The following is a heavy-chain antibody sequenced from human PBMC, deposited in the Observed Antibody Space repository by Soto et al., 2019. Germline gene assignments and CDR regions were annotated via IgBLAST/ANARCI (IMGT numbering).Heavy chain of an antibody. V-gene: IGHV4-39*01. J-gene: IGHJ3*02. CDR2: IYYSGST. Sequence: QLQLQESGPGLVKPSETLSLTCTVSGGSISSSSYYWGWIRQPPGKGLEWIGSIYYSGSTYYNPSLKSRVTISVDTSKNQFSLKLSSVTAADTAVYYCARLNHSSLGAFDIWGQGTMVTVSS. D-gene: IGHD6-13*01. CDR3: ARLNHSSLGAFDI. CDR1: GGSISSSSYY.